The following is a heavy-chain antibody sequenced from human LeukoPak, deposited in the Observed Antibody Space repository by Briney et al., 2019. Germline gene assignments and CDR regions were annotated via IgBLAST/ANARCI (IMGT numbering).Heavy chain of an antibody. CDR1: GGSINSYY. CDR2: IHSSGTT. J-gene: IGHJ4*02. Sequence: PSETLSLTCTGSGGSINSYYWSWIRQPPGTRPEWIGYIHSSGTTNYNPSLMGRVTLSVDTSRNQFSLKLTSVTAADTAVYYCARRTGDSGTIHGWGQGTLVTVSS. D-gene: IGHD3-10*01. V-gene: IGHV4-59*08. CDR3: ARRTGDSGTIHG.